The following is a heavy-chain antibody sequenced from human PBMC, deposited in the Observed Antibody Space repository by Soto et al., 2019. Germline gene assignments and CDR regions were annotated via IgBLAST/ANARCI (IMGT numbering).Heavy chain of an antibody. J-gene: IGHJ4*02. CDR2: IDSVTRAS. Sequence: EVQLVESGGGLVKPGGSLRLSCVASGFAFNAYPMNWVRQPPGKGLEWVSSIDSVTRASFYADSVKGRFTISRDNAKNSLYLQMESLRAEDTAVYYCATIRRSSGWPDYWGQGTLVTVSS. D-gene: IGHD6-25*01. CDR3: ATIRRSSGWPDY. CDR1: GFAFNAYP. V-gene: IGHV3-21*01.